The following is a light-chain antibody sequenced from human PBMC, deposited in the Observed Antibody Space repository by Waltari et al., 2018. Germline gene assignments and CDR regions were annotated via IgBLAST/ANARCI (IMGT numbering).Light chain of an antibody. CDR3: QKYGSLPAT. Sequence: EIVLTQSPGPLSSPPGERATLSCRASQSVSRYLAWYQQNPGQAPRLLIYDGSSRATGIPDRFSGSGSGTDFSLTISRLEPEDFAVYYCQKYGSLPATFGQGTKVEIK. J-gene: IGKJ1*01. V-gene: IGKV3-20*01. CDR2: DGS. CDR1: QSVSRY.